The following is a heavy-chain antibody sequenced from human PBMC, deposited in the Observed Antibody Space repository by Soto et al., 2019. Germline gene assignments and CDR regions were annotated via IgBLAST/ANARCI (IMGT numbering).Heavy chain of an antibody. CDR1: GGTFSSYA. J-gene: IGHJ6*02. CDR3: ARDGASSSSGAGYYYGMDV. D-gene: IGHD6-6*01. CDR2: IIPIFGTA. V-gene: IGHV1-69*06. Sequence: QVQLVQSGAEVKKPGSSVKVSCKASGGTFSSYAISWVRQAPGQGLEWMGGIIPIFGTANYAQKFQGRVTITADKSMSTAYMELSSLRSEDTAVYYCARDGASSSSGAGYYYGMDVWGQGTTVTVSS.